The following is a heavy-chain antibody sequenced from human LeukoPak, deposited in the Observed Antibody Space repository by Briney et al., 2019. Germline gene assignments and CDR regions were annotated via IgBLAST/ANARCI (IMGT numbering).Heavy chain of an antibody. CDR1: GFTFSSYA. CDR3: AKDMDQEYYDILTGYYNKFDY. J-gene: IGHJ4*02. D-gene: IGHD3-9*01. CDR2: ISGSGGST. V-gene: IGHV3-23*01. Sequence: GGSLRLSCAASGFTFSSYAMSWVRQAPGKGLEWVSAISGSGGSTYYADSVKGRFTISRDNSKNTLYLQMNSLRAEDTAVYYCAKDMDQEYYDILTGYYNKFDYWGQGTLVTVSS.